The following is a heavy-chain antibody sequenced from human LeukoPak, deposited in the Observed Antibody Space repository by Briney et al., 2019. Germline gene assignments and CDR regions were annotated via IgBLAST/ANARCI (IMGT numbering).Heavy chain of an antibody. CDR3: ARGWGYCSGGSCYYTGSYYPKPIDY. J-gene: IGHJ4*02. V-gene: IGHV4-39*07. Sequence: SETLSLTCAVSGGSISSNSYYWGWIRQPPGKGLEWIGSIYYSGSTNYNPSLKSRVTISVDTSKNQFSLKLSSVTAADTAVYYCARGWGYCSGGSCYYTGSYYPKPIDYWGQGTLVTVSS. CDR2: IYYSGST. CDR1: GGSISSNSYY. D-gene: IGHD2-15*01.